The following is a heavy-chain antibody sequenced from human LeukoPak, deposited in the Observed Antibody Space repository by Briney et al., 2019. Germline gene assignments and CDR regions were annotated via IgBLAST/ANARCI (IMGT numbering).Heavy chain of an antibody. V-gene: IGHV4-39*01. CDR1: GGSISSSSYY. J-gene: IGHJ4*02. D-gene: IGHD1-14*01. CDR2: TYYSGST. CDR3: ARHRAGILDY. Sequence: ASETLSLTCTVSGGSISSSSYYWGWIRQPPGKGLEWIGSTYYSGSTYYNPSLKSRVTISVDTSKNQFSLKLSSVTAADTAVYYCARHRAGILDYWGQGTLVTVSS.